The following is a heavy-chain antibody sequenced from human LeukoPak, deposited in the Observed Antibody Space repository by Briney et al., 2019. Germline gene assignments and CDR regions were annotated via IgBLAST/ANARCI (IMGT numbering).Heavy chain of an antibody. Sequence: ASVKVSCKASGYTFTSYGISWVRQAPGQGLEWMGWISAYNGNTNYAQKLQGRVTMTTDTSTSTAYMELRSLRSDDTAVYYCARDSNSWSDYYYGMDVWGQGTTVTVSS. V-gene: IGHV1-18*01. J-gene: IGHJ6*02. CDR2: ISAYNGNT. CDR3: ARDSNSWSDYYYGMDV. CDR1: GYTFTSYG. D-gene: IGHD6-13*01.